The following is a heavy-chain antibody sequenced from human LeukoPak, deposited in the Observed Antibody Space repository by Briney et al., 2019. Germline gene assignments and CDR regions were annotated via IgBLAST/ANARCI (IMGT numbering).Heavy chain of an antibody. J-gene: IGHJ4*02. CDR1: GGSISSSSYY. CDR2: TYYSGST. D-gene: IGHD6-19*01. V-gene: IGHV4-39*01. Sequence: SETLSLTCTVSGGSISSSSYYWGWIRQPPGKGLEWIGSTYYSGSTYYNPSLKSRVTISVATSKNQFSLKLSSVTAADTAVYYCASHEAGIAVAGILWGQGTLVTVSS. CDR3: ASHEAGIAVAGIL.